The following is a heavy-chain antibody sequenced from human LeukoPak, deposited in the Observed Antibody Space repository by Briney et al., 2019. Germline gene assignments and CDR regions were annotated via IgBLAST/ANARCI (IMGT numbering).Heavy chain of an antibody. D-gene: IGHD5-18*01. CDR3: ARRVGYNFDY. CDR1: GGSISSSSYY. CDR2: INHSGST. Sequence: SETLSLTCSVSGGSISSSSYYWDWIRQPPGKGLEWIGEINHSGSTNYNPSLKSRVTISVDTSKNQFSLKLSSVTAADTAVYYCARRVGYNFDYWGQGTLVTVSS. J-gene: IGHJ4*02. V-gene: IGHV4-39*07.